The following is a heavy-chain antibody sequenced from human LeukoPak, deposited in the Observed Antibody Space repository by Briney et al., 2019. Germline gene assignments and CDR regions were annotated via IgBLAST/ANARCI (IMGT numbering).Heavy chain of an antibody. D-gene: IGHD4-23*01. CDR1: GYTFTSYY. CDR2: INPSGGST. V-gene: IGHV1-46*01. J-gene: IGHJ4*02. Sequence: ASVKVSCKASGYTFTSYYMHWVRQAPGQGLEWMGIINPSGGSTSYAQKFQGRVTMTRDTSTSTVYMELSSLRSEDTAVYYCARVGVDDSGNILKYFFDYWGQGTLVTVSS. CDR3: ARVGVDDSGNILKYFFDY.